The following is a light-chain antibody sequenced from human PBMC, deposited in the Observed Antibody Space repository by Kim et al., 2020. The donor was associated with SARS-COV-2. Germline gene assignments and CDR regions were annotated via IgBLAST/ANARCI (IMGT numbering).Light chain of an antibody. J-gene: IGKJ1*01. CDR2: VAS. V-gene: IGKV1-27*01. CDR1: QNISNS. Sequence: GDRVTITCRASQNISNSLACYQQKPEQTPKLLIYVASTLQSGVSSRFSGSGSGTEFTLTISSLQPEDVATYNCQKYSHESTFAQGTKVDIK. CDR3: QKYSHEST.